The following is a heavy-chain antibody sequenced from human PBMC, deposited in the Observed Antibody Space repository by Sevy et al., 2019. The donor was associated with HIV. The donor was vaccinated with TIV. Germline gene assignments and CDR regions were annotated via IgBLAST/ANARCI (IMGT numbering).Heavy chain of an antibody. V-gene: IGHV3-74*01. CDR1: GFTFNRYW. CDR3: ARSATGHTFGLPDF. D-gene: IGHD1-1*01. J-gene: IGHJ4*02. Sequence: GGSLRLSCAASGFTFNRYWMHWVRQAPGKGPVWLARIDGDGSATTYTDSVKGRFTISRDNAQDTLYLQMNSLRTEDTAIDYCARSATGHTFGLPDFWGQGTLVTVSS. CDR2: IDGDGSAT.